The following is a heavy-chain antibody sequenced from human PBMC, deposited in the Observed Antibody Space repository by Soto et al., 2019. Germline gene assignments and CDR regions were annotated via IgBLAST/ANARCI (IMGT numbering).Heavy chain of an antibody. CDR3: AARGVVVVVAAGDWYFDL. V-gene: IGHV1-69*04. CDR1: GYTFTSYG. D-gene: IGHD2-15*01. Sequence: SVKVSCQASGYTFTSYGISWVRQAPGQGLEWMGRIIPILGIANYAQKFQGRVTITADKSTSTAYMELSSLRSEDTAVYYCAARGVVVVVAAGDWYFDLWGRGTLVTVSS. CDR2: IIPILGIA. J-gene: IGHJ2*01.